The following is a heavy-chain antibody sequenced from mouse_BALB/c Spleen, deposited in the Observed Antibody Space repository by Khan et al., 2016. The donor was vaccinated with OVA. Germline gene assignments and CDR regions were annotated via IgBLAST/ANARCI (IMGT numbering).Heavy chain of an antibody. CDR2: INPSSGYT. Sequence: VQRVESGAELVKPGASVKMSCKASGYTFTSYTMHWVKQRPGQGLEWIGYINPSSGYTKYNQKFKDKATLTADKSSSTAYMQLSSLTSEDSAVYYCARKSTRASYWGQGTPLTVSS. CDR1: GYTFTSYT. V-gene: IGHV1-4*01. D-gene: IGHD3-1*01. CDR3: ARKSTRASY. J-gene: IGHJ2*01.